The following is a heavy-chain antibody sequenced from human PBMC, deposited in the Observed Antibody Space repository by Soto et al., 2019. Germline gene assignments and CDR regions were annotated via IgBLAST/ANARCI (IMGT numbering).Heavy chain of an antibody. Sequence: QVPLVQSGAEVKKPGASVKVSCKASGYTFTSYGISWVRQAPGQGLEWMGWISAYNGNTNYAQKLQGRVTMTTDTSTSTAYMKLRSLRSDDTAVYYCARVGGDFWEDYYYYYYMDVWGKGTTVTVSS. CDR1: GYTFTSYG. V-gene: IGHV1-18*01. D-gene: IGHD3-3*01. J-gene: IGHJ6*03. CDR3: ARVGGDFWEDYYYYYYMDV. CDR2: ISAYNGNT.